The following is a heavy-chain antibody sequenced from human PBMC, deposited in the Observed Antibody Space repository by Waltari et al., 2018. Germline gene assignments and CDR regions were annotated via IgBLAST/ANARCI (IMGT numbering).Heavy chain of an antibody. V-gene: IGHV2-5*01. D-gene: IGHD6-6*01. Sequence: QITLKESGPTLVKPTQTLTLTCTFSGFSLSTSGVGVGWIRQPPGTALEWLALIYWNDDKRYSPSLKSRLTITKDTSKNQVVLTMTNMDPVDTATYYCAHRRKGKYSCSSYYYYGMDVWGQGTTVTVSS. CDR2: IYWNDDK. J-gene: IGHJ6*02. CDR3: AHRRKGKYSCSSYYYYGMDV. CDR1: GFSLSTSGVG.